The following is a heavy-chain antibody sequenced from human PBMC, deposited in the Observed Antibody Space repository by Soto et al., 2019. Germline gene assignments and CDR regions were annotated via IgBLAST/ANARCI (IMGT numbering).Heavy chain of an antibody. Sequence: SETLSLTCTVSGGSVNSGSNYWSWIRQPPGKRLEWIGYIYYSETTNYNPFLKSRVTMSVDTSKNQFSLRLTSVTAADTAVYYCARRRGDYGLYYFDYWGQGILVTSPQ. CDR3: ARRRGDYGLYYFDY. CDR2: IYYSETT. J-gene: IGHJ4*02. V-gene: IGHV4-61*01. CDR1: GGSVNSGSNY. D-gene: IGHD4-17*01.